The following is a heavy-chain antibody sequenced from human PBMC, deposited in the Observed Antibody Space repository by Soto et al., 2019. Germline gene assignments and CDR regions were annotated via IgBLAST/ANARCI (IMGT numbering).Heavy chain of an antibody. CDR2: IYYSGST. J-gene: IGHJ4*02. CDR1: GGSISSGGYY. V-gene: IGHV4-31*03. Sequence: QVQLQESGPGLVKPSQTLSLTCTVSGGSISSGGYYWSWIRQHPGKGLEWIGYIYYSGSTYYNPSLKSRVTITVDTSKNQFSLKLSSVTAADTAVYYCATAMGGHEASRYYFDYWGQGTLVTVSS. CDR3: ATAMGGHEASRYYFDY. D-gene: IGHD6-13*01.